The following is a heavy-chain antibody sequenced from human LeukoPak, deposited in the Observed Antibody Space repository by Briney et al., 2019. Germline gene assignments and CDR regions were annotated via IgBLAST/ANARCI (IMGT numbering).Heavy chain of an antibody. CDR1: GYTFTSYA. D-gene: IGHD6-6*01. CDR3: ARDSKRGIAARRFGFDP. CDR2: INTNTGNP. J-gene: IGHJ5*02. Sequence: ASVKVSCKASGYTFTSYAMNWVRQAPGQGLEWMGWINTNTGNPTYAQGFTGRFVFSLDTSVSTAYLQISSLKAEDTAVYYCARDSKRGIAARRFGFDPWGQGTLVTVSS. V-gene: IGHV7-4-1*02.